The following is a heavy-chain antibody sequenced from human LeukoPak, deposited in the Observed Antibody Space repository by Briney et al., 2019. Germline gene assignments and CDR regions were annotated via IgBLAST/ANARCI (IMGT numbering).Heavy chain of an antibody. CDR1: GFTFSSYS. D-gene: IGHD3-22*01. CDR2: ISSSSSYI. J-gene: IGHJ4*02. Sequence: GGFLRLSCAASGFTFSSYSMNWVRQAPGKGLEWVSSISSSSSYIYYADSVKGRFTISRDNSKNTLYLQMNSLRAEDTAVYYCARDIYFDRTGYYYSDNWGQGTLVTVSS. V-gene: IGHV3-21*04. CDR3: ARDIYFDRTGYYYSDN.